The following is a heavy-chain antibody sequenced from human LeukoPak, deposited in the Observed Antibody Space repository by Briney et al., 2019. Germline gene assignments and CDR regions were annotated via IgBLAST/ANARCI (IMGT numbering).Heavy chain of an antibody. J-gene: IGHJ4*02. CDR3: ARRKVGADYIDY. Sequence: SETLSLTCSVSGGSVGISPYCWGWIRQPPGKGLEWIGGMCYDGKTYYTASLESRVTVSVDMSENQFSLNLHSVTAADTAVYFCARRKVGADYIDYWGQGALVTVSS. CDR1: GGSVGISPYC. V-gene: IGHV4-39*01. CDR2: MCYDGKT.